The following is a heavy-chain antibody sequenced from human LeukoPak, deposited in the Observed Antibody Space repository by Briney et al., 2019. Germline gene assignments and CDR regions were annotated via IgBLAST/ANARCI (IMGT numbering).Heavy chain of an antibody. J-gene: IGHJ4*02. V-gene: IGHV4-34*01. CDR1: GVSFSGYY. D-gene: IGHD3-10*01. CDR2: INHSGST. CDR3: ARGRGGITMVRYDY. Sequence: PSETLSLTCAVYGVSFSGYYWSWIRQPPGKGLEWIGEINHSGSTNYNPSLKSRVTISVDTSKNQFSLKLSSVTAADTAVYYCARGRGGITMVRYDYWGQGTLVTVSS.